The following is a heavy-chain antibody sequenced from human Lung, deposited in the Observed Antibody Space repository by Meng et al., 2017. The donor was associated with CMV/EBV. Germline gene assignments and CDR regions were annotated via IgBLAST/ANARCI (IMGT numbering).Heavy chain of an antibody. Sequence: GGSLRLXCAASGFTFSDYAMNWVRQAPGKGPEWVAVTSAAGGITYYASSVKGRFTISRDNSKNTLYLQMNSLRAQDTAVYYCAKPKLTTLLYSGMDVWGQGTXVTVSS. J-gene: IGHJ6*02. CDR1: GFTFSDYA. V-gene: IGHV3-23*01. D-gene: IGHD1-14*01. CDR2: TSAAGGIT. CDR3: AKPKLTTLLYSGMDV.